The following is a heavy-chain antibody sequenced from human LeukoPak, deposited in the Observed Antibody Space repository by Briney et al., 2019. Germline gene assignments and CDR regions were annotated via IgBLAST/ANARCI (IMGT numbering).Heavy chain of an antibody. CDR3: ARQKWELQSYFDY. CDR1: GYSFTSYW. V-gene: IGHV5-51*01. D-gene: IGHD1-26*01. CDR2: IYPGDSNT. Sequence: GESLKISCKGSGYSFTSYWIGWVRQMLGKGLGWMGIIYPGDSNTRYSPSLQGQVTISADKSISTAYLQWSSLKASDTAIYYCARQKWELQSYFDYWGQGTLVTVSS. J-gene: IGHJ4*02.